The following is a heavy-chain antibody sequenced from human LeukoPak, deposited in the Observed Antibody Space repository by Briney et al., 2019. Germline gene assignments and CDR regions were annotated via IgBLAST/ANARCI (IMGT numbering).Heavy chain of an antibody. CDR3: ARDSDYGDYFDH. CDR2: ISSSRTYI. V-gene: IGHV3-21*06. CDR1: DFTFSAYT. Sequence: GGSLRLSCAASDFTFSAYTMNWIRLGPGKGLEWVSSISSSRTYIYYADSVKGRFTISRDNAKNSLYLQMNSLRAEDTALYFCARDSDYGDYFDHWGQGTLVTVSS. D-gene: IGHD4-17*01. J-gene: IGHJ4*02.